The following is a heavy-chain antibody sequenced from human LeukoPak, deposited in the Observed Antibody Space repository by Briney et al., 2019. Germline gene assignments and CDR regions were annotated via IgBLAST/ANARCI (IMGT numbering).Heavy chain of an antibody. J-gene: IGHJ3*02. V-gene: IGHV4-4*02. D-gene: IGHD6-13*01. CDR2: IYHSGST. CDR3: ARPSPGIAAAGNDAFDI. CDR1: GGSISSSNW. Sequence: SETLSLTCAVSGGSISSSNWWSRVRQPPGKGLEWIGEIYHSGSTNYNPSLKSRVTISVDKSKNQFSLKLSSVTAADTAVYYCARPSPGIAAAGNDAFDIWGQGTMVTVSS.